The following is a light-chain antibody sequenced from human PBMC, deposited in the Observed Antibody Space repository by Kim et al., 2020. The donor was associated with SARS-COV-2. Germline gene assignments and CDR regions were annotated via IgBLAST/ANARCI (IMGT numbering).Light chain of an antibody. CDR3: LQYGSSWT. CDR1: QSVSRNY. V-gene: IGKV3-20*01. CDR2: GAS. Sequence: IVLTQSPGTLSLSPGNTATLSCRASQSVSRNYVAWYQQKLGQAPRLLIHGASSRATDIPLRFSGSWSGTDFTLTITRLEPEDFAMYYCLQYGSSWTFGQGTKVDIK. J-gene: IGKJ1*01.